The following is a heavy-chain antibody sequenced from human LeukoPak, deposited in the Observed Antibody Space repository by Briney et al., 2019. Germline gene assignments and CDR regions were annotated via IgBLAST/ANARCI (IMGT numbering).Heavy chain of an antibody. V-gene: IGHV4-4*07. J-gene: IGHJ2*01. D-gene: IGHD3-22*01. CDR1: GGSISSYY. CDR2: IYTSGST. CDR3: ARDNMEYYDSSGYHWYFDL. Sequence: SETLSLTCTVSGGSISSYYWSWIRQPAGKGLEWIGRIYTSGSTNYNPSLKSRVTMSVDTSKNQFSLKLSSVTAADTAVYYCARDNMEYYDSSGYHWYFDLWGRGTLVTVSS.